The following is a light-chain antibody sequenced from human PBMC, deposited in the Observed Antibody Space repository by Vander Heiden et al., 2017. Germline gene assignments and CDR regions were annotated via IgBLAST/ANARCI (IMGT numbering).Light chain of an antibody. J-gene: IGKJ1*01. Sequence: AIQMTQSPSSLSASVGDRVIITCRASQGIRNDLGWYQQRPGKAPKLLIYAASSLQTVVPLRFSGSGSGTDFTLTISSLQPEDFATYYCLQDYSYPRTFGQGTKVEIK. CDR1: QGIRND. CDR2: AAS. CDR3: LQDYSYPRT. V-gene: IGKV1-6*01.